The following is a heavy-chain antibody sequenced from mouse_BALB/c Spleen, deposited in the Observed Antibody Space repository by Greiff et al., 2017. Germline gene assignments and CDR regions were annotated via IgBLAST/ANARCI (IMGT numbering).Heavy chain of an antibody. D-gene: IGHD2-3*01. V-gene: IGHV5-6-5*01. Sequence: DVMLVESGGGLVKPGGSLKLSCAASGFTFSSYAMSWVRQTPEKRLEWVASISSGGSTYYPDSVKGRFTISRDNARNILYLQMSSLRSEDTAMYYCASTYDGYYWFAYWGQGTLVTVSA. J-gene: IGHJ3*01. CDR1: GFTFSSYA. CDR2: ISSGGST. CDR3: ASTYDGYYWFAY.